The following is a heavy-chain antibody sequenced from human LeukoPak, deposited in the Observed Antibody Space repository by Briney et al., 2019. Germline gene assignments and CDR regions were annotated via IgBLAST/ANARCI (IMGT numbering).Heavy chain of an antibody. CDR3: AKKGATTGDFDY. CDR2: ISGSGGDT. J-gene: IGHJ4*02. D-gene: IGHD1-26*01. CDR1: GFTFSSYA. V-gene: IGHV3-23*01. Sequence: GGSLRLSCAASGFTFSSYAMTWVRQAPGKGPEWVSAISGSGGDTYYADSVKGRFTISRDNSKNTLYLQMNSLRAEDTAVYYCAKKGATTGDFDYWGQGTLVTVSS.